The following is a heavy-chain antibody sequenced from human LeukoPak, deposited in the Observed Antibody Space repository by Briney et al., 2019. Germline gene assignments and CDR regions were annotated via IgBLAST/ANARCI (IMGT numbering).Heavy chain of an antibody. CDR1: GYTFTGYA. CDR3: ARGYSGCFHY. V-gene: IGHV1-3*04. Sequence: GASVKVSCKASGYTFTGYALHWVRQAPGQGLEWMGWINTGSGNTKYSQRFQDRVTITMDTSVSTVYMEMNDLGSEDTAVYYCARGYSGCFHYWGQGALVTVSS. D-gene: IGHD1-26*01. CDR2: INTGSGNT. J-gene: IGHJ4*02.